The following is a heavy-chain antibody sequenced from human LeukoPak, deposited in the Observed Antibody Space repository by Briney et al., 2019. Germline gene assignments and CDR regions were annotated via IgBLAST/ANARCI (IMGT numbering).Heavy chain of an antibody. Sequence: SGTLSLTCAVSGGSISSSNWWNWVRQPPGKGLEWIGEIYHSGITNYNPSLKSRVTISVDKSKNHFSLKLTSVTAADTAVYYCARQNNIVGYGMDVWGQGTTVTVSS. V-gene: IGHV4-4*02. CDR2: IYHSGIT. CDR3: ARQNNIVGYGMDV. D-gene: IGHD1-26*01. CDR1: GGSISSSNW. J-gene: IGHJ6*02.